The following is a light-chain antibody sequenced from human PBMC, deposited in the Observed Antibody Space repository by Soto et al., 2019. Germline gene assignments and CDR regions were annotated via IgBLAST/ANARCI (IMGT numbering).Light chain of an antibody. J-gene: IGKJ5*01. V-gene: IGKV3-15*01. CDR3: QQYGSSPLIS. Sequence: IVLTHSPCTRSFSPWASATVSCRASQSVNDFLAWYQQRPGQAPRLLIYGASTRATGIPARFSGSGSGTEFTLTISSLQSEDFAVYYCQQYGSSPLISFGQGTRLEIK. CDR2: GAS. CDR1: QSVNDF.